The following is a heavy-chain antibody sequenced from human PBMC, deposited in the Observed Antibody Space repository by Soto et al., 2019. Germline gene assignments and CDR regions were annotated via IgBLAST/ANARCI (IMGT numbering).Heavy chain of an antibody. D-gene: IGHD3-22*01. CDR1: GYTFTSSS. CDR2: INPSGGST. V-gene: IGHV1-46*01. Sequence: CTASGYTFTSSSTHWVRQAPVQGLERMGIINPSGGSTSYAQKFQGRVTMTRDTSTSTVYMELSSMSSEDTAVYYCARDQLGSGYSDYYFDYWGQGTLVTVSS. CDR3: ARDQLGSGYSDYYFDY. J-gene: IGHJ4*02.